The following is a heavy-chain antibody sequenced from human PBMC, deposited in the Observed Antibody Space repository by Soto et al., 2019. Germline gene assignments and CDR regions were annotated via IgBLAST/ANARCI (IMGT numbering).Heavy chain of an antibody. J-gene: IGHJ2*01. CDR2: ISWDADR. CDR1: GFSLSTSGGG. D-gene: IGHD3-16*02. Sequence: QITLKESGPTLVKPTQTLTLTCNFSGFSLSTSGGGVGCIRQPPGKALDWLALISWDADRRYSPSMKSRLTITKDTYKNQVVLTLTNMDPVDTATYYCAHIFFTRYFDLWGRGTVVTVSS. CDR3: AHIFFTRYFDL. V-gene: IGHV2-5*02.